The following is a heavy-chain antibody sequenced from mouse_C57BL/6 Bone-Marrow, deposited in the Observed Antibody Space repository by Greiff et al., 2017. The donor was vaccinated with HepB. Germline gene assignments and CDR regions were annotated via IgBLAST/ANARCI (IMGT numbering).Heavy chain of an antibody. D-gene: IGHD1-1*01. CDR2: IWSGGST. J-gene: IGHJ2*01. V-gene: IGHV2-2*01. CDR1: GFSLTSYG. CDR3: ASYYYGSSY. Sequence: VQLVESGPGLVQPSQSLSITCTVSGFSLTSYGVHWVRQSPGKGLEWLGVIWSGGSTDYNAAFISRLSISKDNSKSQVFFKMNSLQADDTAIYYCASYYYGSSYWGQGTTLTVSS.